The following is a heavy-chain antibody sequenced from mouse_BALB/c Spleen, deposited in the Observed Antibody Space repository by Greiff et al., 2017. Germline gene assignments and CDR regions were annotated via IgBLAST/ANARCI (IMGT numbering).Heavy chain of an antibody. V-gene: IGHV2-6-7*01. D-gene: IGHD1-1*01. CDR2: IWGDGST. Sequence: VKLMESGPGLVAPSQSLSITCTVSGFSLTGYGVNWVRQPPGKGLEWLGMIWGDGSTDYNSALKSRLSISKDNSKSQVFLKMNSLQTDDTARYYCARERDYGSSYGYFDVWGAGTTVTVSS. J-gene: IGHJ1*01. CDR1: GFSLTGYG. CDR3: ARERDYGSSYGYFDV.